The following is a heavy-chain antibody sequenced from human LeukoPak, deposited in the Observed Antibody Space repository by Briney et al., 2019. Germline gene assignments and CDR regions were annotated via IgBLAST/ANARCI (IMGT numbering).Heavy chain of an antibody. J-gene: IGHJ6*02. CDR2: ISSSSSYI. D-gene: IGHD2-2*01. V-gene: IGHV3-21*01. CDR1: GFTFSSYS. Sequence: PGGSLRLSCAASGFTFSSYSMNWVRQAPGKGLEWVSSISSSSSYIYYADSVKGRFTISRDNSKNTLYLQMNSLRAEDTAVYYCAREKSYCSSTSCYEGHYYYYGMDVWGQGTTVTVSS. CDR3: AREKSYCSSTSCYEGHYYYYGMDV.